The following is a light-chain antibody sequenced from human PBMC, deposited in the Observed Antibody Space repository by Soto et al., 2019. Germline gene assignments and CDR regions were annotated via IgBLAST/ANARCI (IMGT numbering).Light chain of an antibody. V-gene: IGKV2-30*01. Sequence: DVVMTQSPLSLPVTLGQPASISCRSSQSLVYSDGNTYLNWFQQSPGQSPRRLIYKVSKRDSGVTDRFSGSGSGTDFTLKISRVEAEDVGVYYCMQGTHWPPITFGQGTRLEIK. J-gene: IGKJ5*01. CDR3: MQGTHWPPIT. CDR1: QSLVYSDGNTY. CDR2: KVS.